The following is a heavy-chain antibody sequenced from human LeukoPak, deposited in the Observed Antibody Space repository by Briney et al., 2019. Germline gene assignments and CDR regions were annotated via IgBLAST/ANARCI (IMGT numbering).Heavy chain of an antibody. Sequence: ASVKVSCKASGYTFTGYYMHWVRQAPGQGLEWMGWINPNSGGTNYAQKFQGRVTMTRDTSISTAYMELSRLRSDDTAVYYCARVPAAGTWFGVWFDPWGQGTLVTVSS. V-gene: IGHV1-2*02. CDR1: GYTFTGYY. J-gene: IGHJ5*02. CDR3: ARVPAAGTWFGVWFDP. CDR2: INPNSGGT. D-gene: IGHD6-13*01.